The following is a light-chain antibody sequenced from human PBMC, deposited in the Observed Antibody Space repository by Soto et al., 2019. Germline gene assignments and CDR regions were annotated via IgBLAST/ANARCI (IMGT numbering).Light chain of an antibody. Sequence: DIQMTQSPSTMSAYVGDRVTITCRASQSISSWLAWYQQKPGKVPKLLIYKASSLESGVSSRFSGSGSGTEFTLTISSLQPDDFATYYCQQYNSYPWTFGQGTKVDIK. V-gene: IGKV1-5*03. CDR3: QQYNSYPWT. CDR2: KAS. CDR1: QSISSW. J-gene: IGKJ1*01.